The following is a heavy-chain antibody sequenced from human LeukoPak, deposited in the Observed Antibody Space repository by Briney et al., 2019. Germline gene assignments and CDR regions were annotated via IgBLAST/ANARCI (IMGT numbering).Heavy chain of an antibody. D-gene: IGHD6-19*01. V-gene: IGHV3-74*01. J-gene: IGHJ4*02. CDR3: ARDMVAGGPDY. CDR1: GFTFSSYW. Sequence: GGSLRLSCAASGFTFSSYWMHWVRQAPGKGLVWVSRINSDGITTSYADSVKGRFTISRDNAKNTLYLQMNSLRAEDTAVYYCARDMVAGGPDYWGQGTLVTVSS. CDR2: INSDGITT.